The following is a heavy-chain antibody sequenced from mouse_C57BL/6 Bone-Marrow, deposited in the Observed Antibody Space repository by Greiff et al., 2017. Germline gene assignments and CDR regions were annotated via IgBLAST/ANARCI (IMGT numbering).Heavy chain of an antibody. J-gene: IGHJ4*01. Sequence: EVQVVESGGGLVKPGGSLKLSCAASGFTFSDYGMHWVRQAPEKGLEWVAYISSGSSTIYYADTVKGRFTISRDNAKNTLFLQMTSLRSEDTAMYYCASAEGGAMDYWGQGTSVTVSS. CDR2: ISSGSSTI. CDR1: GFTFSDYG. CDR3: ASAEGGAMDY. V-gene: IGHV5-17*01.